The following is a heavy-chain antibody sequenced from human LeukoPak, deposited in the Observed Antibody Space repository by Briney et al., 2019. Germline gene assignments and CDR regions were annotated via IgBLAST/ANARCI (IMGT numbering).Heavy chain of an antibody. Sequence: SETLSLTCTVSGGSISSYYWSWIRQPPGKGLEWIGYIYYSGSTNYNPSLKSRVTISVDTSKNQFSLKLSSVTAADTAVYYCARDRELTYWGPGTLVTVSS. V-gene: IGHV4-59*01. CDR1: GGSISSYY. CDR3: ARDRELTY. CDR2: IYYSGST. J-gene: IGHJ4*02. D-gene: IGHD1-26*01.